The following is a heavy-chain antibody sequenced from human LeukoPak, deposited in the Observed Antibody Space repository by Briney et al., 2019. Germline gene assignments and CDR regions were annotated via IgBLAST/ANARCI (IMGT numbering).Heavy chain of an antibody. V-gene: IGHV3-48*01. CDR1: GFNFIDYS. Sequence: GGSLTLSCAASGFNFIDYSMNWVRQAPGKALEWISYIGISSGSTKYADSVKGRFTISRDKARNSLYLQMNSLRVEDTAVYYCARDHRYAFDNWGHGTLVTVSS. J-gene: IGHJ4*01. CDR2: IGISSGST. CDR3: ARDHRYAFDN. D-gene: IGHD5-12*01.